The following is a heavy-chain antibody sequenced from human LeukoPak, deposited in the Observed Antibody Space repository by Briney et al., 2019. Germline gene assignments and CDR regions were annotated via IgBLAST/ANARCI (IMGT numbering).Heavy chain of an antibody. CDR2: ISSSGSTI. CDR1: GFTFSDYY. D-gene: IGHD2-8*01. CDR3: ARDDSSELYCTNGVCSPVAFDY. J-gene: IGHJ4*02. V-gene: IGHV3-11*04. Sequence: GGSLRLSCAASGFTFSDYYMSWIRQAPGKGLEWVSYISSSGSTIYYADSVKGRFTISRDNAKNSLYLQMNSLRAEDTAVYYCARDDSSELYCTNGVCSPVAFDYWGQGTLVTVSS.